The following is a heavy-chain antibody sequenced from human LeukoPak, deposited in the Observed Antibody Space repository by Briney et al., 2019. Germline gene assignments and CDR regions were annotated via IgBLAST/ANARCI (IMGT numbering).Heavy chain of an antibody. CDR3: ARLSAAGDYVDY. CDR1: GGSVSSGSYY. CDR2: IYYSGST. V-gene: IGHV4-61*01. Sequence: PPETLSLTCTVSGGSVSSGSYYWSWIRQPPGKGLEWIGYIYYSGSTNCNPSLKSRVTPSADTSRNQFSLKLSSVTAADTAVYYCARLSAAGDYVDYWGQGTLVTVSS. D-gene: IGHD6-13*01. J-gene: IGHJ4*02.